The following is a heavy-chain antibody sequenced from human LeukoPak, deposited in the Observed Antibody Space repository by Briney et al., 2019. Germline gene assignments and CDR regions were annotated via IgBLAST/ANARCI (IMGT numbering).Heavy chain of an antibody. V-gene: IGHV1-69*05. CDR2: IVPIFGTA. D-gene: IGHD3-22*01. CDR3: ARALFPYYYDSSGYLDAFDI. CDR1: GGTFSSYA. J-gene: IGHJ3*02. Sequence: SVKVSCKASGGTFSSYAISWVRQAPGQGLEWMGGIVPIFGTANYAQKFQGRVTITTDESTSTAYMELSSLRSEDTAVYYCARALFPYYYDSSGYLDAFDIWGQGTMVTVSS.